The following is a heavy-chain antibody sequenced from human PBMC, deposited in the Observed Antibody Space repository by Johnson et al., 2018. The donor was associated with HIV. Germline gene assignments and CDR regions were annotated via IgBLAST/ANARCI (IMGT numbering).Heavy chain of an antibody. CDR3: ARSSGYYGTDAFDI. D-gene: IGHD3-22*01. V-gene: IGHV3-74*02. CDR2: IYNDGSRT. J-gene: IGHJ3*02. Sequence: MQLVESGGGVVQPGGSLRLSCAASGFAFRTYWMVWVRQVPGKRPVWVARIYNDGSRTTYADSVKGRFTISRDNSKNTLYLQMNSLRPEDTAVYYCARSSGYYGTDAFDIWGQGTMVTVSS. CDR1: GFAFRTYW.